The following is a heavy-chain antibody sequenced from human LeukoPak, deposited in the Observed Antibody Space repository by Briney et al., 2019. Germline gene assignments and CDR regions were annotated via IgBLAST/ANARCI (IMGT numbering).Heavy chain of an antibody. Sequence: GGSLRLSCAASGFTFSSYSMNWVRQAPGKGLEWVSGISWNSGSIGYADSVKGRFTISRDNAKNSLYLQMNSLRAEDTALYYCAKDTRYDFWSGPWWFDPWGQGTLVTVSS. CDR1: GFTFSSYS. CDR2: ISWNSGSI. V-gene: IGHV3-9*01. D-gene: IGHD3-3*01. J-gene: IGHJ5*02. CDR3: AKDTRYDFWSGPWWFDP.